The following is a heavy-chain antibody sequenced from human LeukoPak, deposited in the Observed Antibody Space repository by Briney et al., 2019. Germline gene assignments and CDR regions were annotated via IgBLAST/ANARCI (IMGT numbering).Heavy chain of an antibody. Sequence: SSETLSLTCTVSGGSISSGGYYWSWIRQHPGKGLEWIGYIYYSGSTYYNPSLKSRVTISVDTSKNQFSLKLSSVTAADTAVYYCARGLLFSWFDPWGLGTLVTVSS. V-gene: IGHV4-31*03. CDR1: GGSISSGGYY. J-gene: IGHJ5*02. D-gene: IGHD2-21*02. CDR3: ARGLLFSWFDP. CDR2: IYYSGST.